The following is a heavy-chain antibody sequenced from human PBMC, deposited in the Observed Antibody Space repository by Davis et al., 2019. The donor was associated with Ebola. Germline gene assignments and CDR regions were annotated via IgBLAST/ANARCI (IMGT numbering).Heavy chain of an antibody. CDR2: IIPIFGTA. D-gene: IGHD3-10*01. CDR1: GGTFSSYA. Sequence: SVKVSCKASGGTFSSYAISWVRQAPGQGLEWMGGIIPIFGTANYAQKFQGRVTITADESTSTAYMELSSLRSEDTAVYYCGGWFGESSPWGNFYYYYMDVWGKGTTVTVSS. V-gene: IGHV1-69*13. J-gene: IGHJ6*03. CDR3: GGWFGESSPWGNFYYYYMDV.